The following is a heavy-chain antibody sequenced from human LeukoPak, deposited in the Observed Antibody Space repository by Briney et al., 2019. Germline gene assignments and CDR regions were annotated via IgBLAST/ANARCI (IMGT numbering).Heavy chain of an antibody. J-gene: IGHJ4*02. CDR2: ISSNGGST. CDR1: GFNFSSYA. Sequence: WGSLRLSCAASGFNFSSYAMRWVRQAPGKGLEYVSAISSNGGSTYYANSVKGRFTISRDNSKNTVYLQMGSLRAEDMAVYYCARGPSGYHNTGGQGTLVTVSS. V-gene: IGHV3-64*01. CDR3: ARGPSGYHNT. D-gene: IGHD5-12*01.